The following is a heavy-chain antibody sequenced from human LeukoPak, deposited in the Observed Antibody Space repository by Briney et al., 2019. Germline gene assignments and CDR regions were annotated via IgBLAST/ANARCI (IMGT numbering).Heavy chain of an antibody. Sequence: KPGGSLRLSCAASGFTFRNHAMNWVRQAPGKGLEWVSSISGSSSDIYYADSVKGRFTISRDNAKNSLYLQMNSLRAEDTAIYYCARDKNYYDSSGRRKVTDYWGQGTLVTVSS. J-gene: IGHJ4*02. D-gene: IGHD3-22*01. V-gene: IGHV3-21*01. CDR2: ISGSSSDI. CDR1: GFTFRNHA. CDR3: ARDKNYYDSSGRRKVTDY.